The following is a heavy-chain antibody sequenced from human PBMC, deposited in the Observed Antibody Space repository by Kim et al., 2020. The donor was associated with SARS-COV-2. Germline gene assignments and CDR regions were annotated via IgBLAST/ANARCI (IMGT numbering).Heavy chain of an antibody. V-gene: IGHV4-34*01. J-gene: IGHJ6*02. CDR3: ARGRKGIYYYYGMDV. CDR2: INHSGST. Sequence: SETLSLTCAVYGGSFSGYYWSWIRQPPGKGLEWIGEINHSGSTHYNPSLKSRVTISVDTSKNQFSLKLSSVTAADTAVYYCARGRKGIYYYYGMDVWGQGTTVTVSS. CDR1: GGSFSGYY.